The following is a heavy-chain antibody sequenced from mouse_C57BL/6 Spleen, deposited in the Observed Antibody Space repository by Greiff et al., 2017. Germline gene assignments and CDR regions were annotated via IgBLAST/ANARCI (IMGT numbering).Heavy chain of an antibody. CDR1: GFTFSSYT. J-gene: IGHJ4*01. CDR2: ISGGGGNT. Sequence: EVQGVESGGGLVKPGGSLKLSCAASGFTFSSYTMSWVRQTPEKRLEWVATISGGGGNTYYPDSVKGRFTISRDNAKNTLYLQMSSLRSEDTALYYCARDREYDYDAMDYWGQGTSVTVSS. V-gene: IGHV5-9*01. D-gene: IGHD3-3*01. CDR3: ARDREYDYDAMDY.